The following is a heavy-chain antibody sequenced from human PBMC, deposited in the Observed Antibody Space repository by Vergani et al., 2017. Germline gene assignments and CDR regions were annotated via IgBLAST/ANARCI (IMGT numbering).Heavy chain of an antibody. CDR2: IIPLFGTA. D-gene: IGHD2-2*01. J-gene: IGHJ6*02. CDR3: ARDPDIVVVXAARDYYYYYGMDV. CDR1: GGTFSSYA. Sequence: QVQLVQSVAEVKKPGSSVKVSCKASGGTFSSYAISWVRQAPGQGLEWMGRIIPLFGTANYAQKFQGRVTITADESTSTAYMELSSLRSEDTAVYYCARDPDIVVVXAARDYYYYYGMDVWGQGTTVTVSS. V-gene: IGHV1-69*13.